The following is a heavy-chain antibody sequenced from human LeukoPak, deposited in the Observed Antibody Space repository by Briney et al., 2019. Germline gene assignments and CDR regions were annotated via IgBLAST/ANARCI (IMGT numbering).Heavy chain of an antibody. V-gene: IGHV4-59*01. D-gene: IGHD3-9*01. CDR2: IYYSGST. J-gene: IGHJ3*02. CDR1: GGSISSYY. CDR3: ARDSHYDILTGYYTAFDI. Sequence: SETLSLTCTVSGGSISSYYWSWIRQPPGKGLEWIGYIYYSGSTNYNPSLKSRVTISVDTSKNQFSLELSSVTAADTAVYYCARDSHYDILTGYYTAFDIWGQGTMVTVST.